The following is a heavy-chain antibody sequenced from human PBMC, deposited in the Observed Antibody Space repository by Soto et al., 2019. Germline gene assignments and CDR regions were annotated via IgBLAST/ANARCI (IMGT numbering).Heavy chain of an antibody. J-gene: IGHJ5*02. V-gene: IGHV3-21*01. CDR2: ISSSSSYI. D-gene: IGHD2-21*02. Sequence: GGSLRLSCAASGFTFSSYKISWVRQAPGKGLEWVSSISSSSSYIYYADSVKGRFTISRDNAKNSLYLQMNSLRVEDTAVYYCARGGDWASWGQGALVTVSS. CDR3: ARGGDWAS. CDR1: GFTFSSYK.